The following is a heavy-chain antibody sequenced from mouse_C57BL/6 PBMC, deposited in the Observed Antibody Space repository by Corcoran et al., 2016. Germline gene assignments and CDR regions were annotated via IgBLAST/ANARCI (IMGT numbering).Heavy chain of an antibody. D-gene: IGHD1-1*01. Sequence: QTQLVQSGPELKKPGGTVKISCKASGYTFTTYGMSWVKQAPGKGLKWMGWINTYSGVPTYADDFKGRFAFSLETSASTAYLQINNLKNEDTATYFCASHYYGSSYWYFDVWGTGTTVTVSS. CDR3: ASHYYGSSYWYFDV. V-gene: IGHV9-3*01. CDR2: INTYSGVP. J-gene: IGHJ1*03. CDR1: GYTFTTYG.